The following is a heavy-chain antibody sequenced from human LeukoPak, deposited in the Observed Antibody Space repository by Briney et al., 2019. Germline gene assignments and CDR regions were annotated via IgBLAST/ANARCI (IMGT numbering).Heavy chain of an antibody. Sequence: GGSLRLSCAASRFTFSAVSRFVFSNYWMHWVRQAPGEGLVWVSRINSDGSITEYADSVKGRFTISRDNAKNSLYLQMNSLRAEDTAVYYCARELSQWLDFYFDYWGQGTLVTVSS. CDR2: INSDGSIT. CDR1: RFTFSAVSRFVFSNYW. J-gene: IGHJ4*02. CDR3: ARELSQWLDFYFDY. D-gene: IGHD6-19*01. V-gene: IGHV3-74*03.